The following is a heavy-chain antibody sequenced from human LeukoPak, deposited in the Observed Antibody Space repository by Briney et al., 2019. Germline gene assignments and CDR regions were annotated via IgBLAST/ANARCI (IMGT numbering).Heavy chain of an antibody. V-gene: IGHV6-1*01. D-gene: IGHD6-19*01. CDR2: TYYRSKWYN. CDR1: GDSVSSNSAA. Sequence: SQTLSLTCAISGDSVSSNSAAWNWIRQSPSRGLEWLGRTYYRSKWYNDSAVSVKSRITINPDTSKNQFSLQLNSVTPEHTAVYYWAREGRGQWLVRGYYYYGMDVWGQGTTVTVSS. CDR3: AREGRGQWLVRGYYYYGMDV. J-gene: IGHJ6*02.